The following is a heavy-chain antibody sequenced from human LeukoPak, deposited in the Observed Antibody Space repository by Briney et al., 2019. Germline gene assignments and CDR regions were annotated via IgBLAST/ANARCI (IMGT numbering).Heavy chain of an antibody. CDR1: GYTFAKYA. D-gene: IGHD2-2*01. CDR2: INAGNGNT. J-gene: IGHJ6*02. V-gene: IGHV1-3*01. CDR3: ARSILVVPVASHYNSGVDV. Sequence: ASVKVSCKASGYTFAKYAIRWVRQAPGQRLEWMGWINAGNGNTRYSQKFQGGVTITRDTSASTAYMELSSLRSEDTAVYYCARSILVVPVASHYNSGVDVWGQGTTVTASS.